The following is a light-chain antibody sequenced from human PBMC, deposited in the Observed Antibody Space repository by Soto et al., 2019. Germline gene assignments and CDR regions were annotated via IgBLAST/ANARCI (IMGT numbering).Light chain of an antibody. J-gene: IGKJ1*01. CDR3: QQYGSSPQP. Sequence: EIVLTQSPGTLSLSPGERATLSCRASQSVSGSYLAWYQQKPGQAPRLLIYDASRRATGIPDRFSGSGSGTDFTLTISRLEPEDFAVYYCQQYGSSPQPFGLGTKVDIK. CDR1: QSVSGSY. CDR2: DAS. V-gene: IGKV3-20*01.